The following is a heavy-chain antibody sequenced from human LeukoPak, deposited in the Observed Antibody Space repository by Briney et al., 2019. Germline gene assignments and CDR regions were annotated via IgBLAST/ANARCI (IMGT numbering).Heavy chain of an antibody. CDR3: ARGTPTDAYSSGWYW. Sequence: GASVKVSCKASGYTFTSYDINWVRQATGQGLEWMGWMNPNSGNTGYAQKFQGRVTMTTNTSINTTYMELSSLRSEDTAVYYCARGTPTDAYSSGWYWWGQGTLVTVSS. D-gene: IGHD6-19*01. CDR1: GYTFTSYD. V-gene: IGHV1-8*01. CDR2: MNPNSGNT. J-gene: IGHJ4*02.